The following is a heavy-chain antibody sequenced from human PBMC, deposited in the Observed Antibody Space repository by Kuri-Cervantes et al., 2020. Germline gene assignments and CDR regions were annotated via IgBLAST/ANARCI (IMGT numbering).Heavy chain of an antibody. Sequence: GGSLRLSCQGSGYSFSDYWIGWVRQMPGKGLEWMGIIYPGDSDTRYSPSFQGQVTISADKSISTAYLQWSSLKASDTAMYYCAIYGDYGDYWGQGTLVTVSS. CDR1: GYSFSDYW. CDR3: AIYGDYGDY. V-gene: IGHV5-51*01. D-gene: IGHD4-17*01. J-gene: IGHJ4*02. CDR2: IYPGDSDT.